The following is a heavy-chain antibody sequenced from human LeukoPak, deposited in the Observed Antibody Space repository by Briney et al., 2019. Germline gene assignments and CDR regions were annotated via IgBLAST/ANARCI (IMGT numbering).Heavy chain of an antibody. J-gene: IGHJ4*02. CDR2: ISAYNGNT. CDR1: GYTFTSYG. Sequence: ASVKVSCKASGYTFTSYGISWVRQAPGQGLEWMGWISAYNGNTNYAQKLQGRATMTTDTSTSTAYMELRSLRSDDTAVYYCARGRLGWLLAYHGPNFDYWGQGTLVTVSS. D-gene: IGHD5-24*01. V-gene: IGHV1-18*01. CDR3: ARGRLGWLLAYHGPNFDY.